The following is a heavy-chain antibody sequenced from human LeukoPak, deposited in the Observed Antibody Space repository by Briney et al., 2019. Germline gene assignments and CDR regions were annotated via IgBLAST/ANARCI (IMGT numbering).Heavy chain of an antibody. CDR2: IIDSGGST. CDR3: ARGSRATYDY. D-gene: IGHD3-16*01. J-gene: IGHJ4*02. V-gene: IGHV3-23*01. CDR1: GFTFSSFA. Sequence: GGSLRLSCAASGFTFSSFAMTWVHQAPGKGLEWVSSIIDSGGSTYYADSVTGRLTISRDNSKNTLYLQLNSLRVDDTAVYYCARGSRATYDYWGQGTLVTVFS.